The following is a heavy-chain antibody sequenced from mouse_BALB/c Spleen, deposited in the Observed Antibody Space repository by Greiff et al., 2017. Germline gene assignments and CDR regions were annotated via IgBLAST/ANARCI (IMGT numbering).Heavy chain of an antibody. CDR3: ATSRLRGFAY. CDR2: ISSGSSTI. J-gene: IGHJ3*01. CDR1: GFTFSSFG. D-gene: IGHD1-2*01. Sequence: EVKLMESGGGLVQPGGSRKLSCAASGFTFSSFGMHWVRQAPEKGLEWVAYISSGSSTIYYADTVKGRFTISRDNPKNTLFLQMTSLRSEDTAMYYCATSRLRGFAYWGQGTLVTVSA. V-gene: IGHV5-17*02.